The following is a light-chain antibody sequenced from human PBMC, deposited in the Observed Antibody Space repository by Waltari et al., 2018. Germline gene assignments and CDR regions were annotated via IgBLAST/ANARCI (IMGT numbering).Light chain of an antibody. CDR2: DAS. J-gene: IGKJ1*01. V-gene: IGKV3-20*01. CDR3: QKYGTLPAT. CDR1: QSVSRP. Sequence: EIVLTQSPGTLSLSPGARATLSCRASQSVSRPLAWYQQKPGQAPRLLIYDASSRATGIPDRFSGSGSGTDFSLTISRLEPEDFAVYYCQKYGTLPATFGQGTKVEIK.